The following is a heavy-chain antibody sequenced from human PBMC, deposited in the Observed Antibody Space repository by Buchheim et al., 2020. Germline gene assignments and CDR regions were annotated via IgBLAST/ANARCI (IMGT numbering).Heavy chain of an antibody. CDR3: ARVRASGWYFFDF. J-gene: IGHJ4*02. CDR2: VSYSGTT. V-gene: IGHV4-59*01. CDR1: GGSISGYY. D-gene: IGHD6-19*01. Sequence: QVQLQESGPRLVKPSETLSLTCTVSGGSISGYYWSWIRQPPEKGLEWIGYVSYSGTTVYEPSLERRVTISVDTPTKPFHLKLTAATAADTAVYYCARVRASGWYFFDFWGQGTL.